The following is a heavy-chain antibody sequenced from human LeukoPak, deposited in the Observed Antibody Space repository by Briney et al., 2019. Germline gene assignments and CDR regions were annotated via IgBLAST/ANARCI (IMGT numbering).Heavy chain of an antibody. D-gene: IGHD1-26*01. J-gene: IGHJ4*02. V-gene: IGHV4-34*01. CDR2: INHSGST. Sequence: PSETLSLTCAVYGGSFSGYYWSWIRQPPGKGLEWIGEINHSGSTNYNPSLKSRVTISVDTSKNQFSLKLSSVTAADTAVYYCARAQWELLRFDYWGQGTLVTVSS. CDR1: GGSFSGYY. CDR3: ARAQWELLRFDY.